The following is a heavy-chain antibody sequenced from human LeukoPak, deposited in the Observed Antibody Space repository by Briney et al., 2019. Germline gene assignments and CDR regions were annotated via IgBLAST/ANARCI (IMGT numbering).Heavy chain of an antibody. CDR3: ARGGNYAPFDY. D-gene: IGHD1-26*01. J-gene: IGHJ4*02. Sequence: PAGSLRLSCVVSGFTFRNEEMNWVRQVPGKGLEWIAYISNTGSPIHYRDSVKGRFTISRDNAQSSLFLQMNSLRPDDTAIYYCARGGNYAPFDYWGQGALVAVSS. CDR1: GFTFRNEE. CDR2: ISNTGSPI. V-gene: IGHV3-48*03.